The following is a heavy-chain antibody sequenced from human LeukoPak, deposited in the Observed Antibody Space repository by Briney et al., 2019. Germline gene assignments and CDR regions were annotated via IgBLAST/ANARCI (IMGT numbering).Heavy chain of an antibody. V-gene: IGHV3-66*01. Sequence: PGGSLRLSCAASGITLSTFAMSWVRQAPGKGLEWVSVIYSGGSTYSADSVKGRFTISRDNSKNTLYLQMNSLRADDTAVYYCASGYSSGWYLYWGQGTLVTVSS. D-gene: IGHD6-19*01. CDR2: IYSGGST. CDR1: GITLSTFA. CDR3: ASGYSSGWYLY. J-gene: IGHJ4*02.